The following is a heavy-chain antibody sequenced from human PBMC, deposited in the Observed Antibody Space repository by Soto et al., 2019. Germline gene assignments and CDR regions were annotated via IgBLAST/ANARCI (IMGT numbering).Heavy chain of an antibody. D-gene: IGHD2-2*01. CDR2: ISGSGGST. CDR1: EFTFSSYA. Sequence: EVQLLESGGGLVQPGGSLRLSCAASEFTFSSYAMSWVRQAPGKGLEWVSAISGSGGSTYYADSVKGRFTISRDNSKNSLDLQMNSLRAEDTAVYYCATPPPPSIVGVPAAQKPPYLYDYWGQGTLVTVSS. V-gene: IGHV3-23*01. J-gene: IGHJ4*02. CDR3: ATPPPPSIVGVPAAQKPPYLYDY.